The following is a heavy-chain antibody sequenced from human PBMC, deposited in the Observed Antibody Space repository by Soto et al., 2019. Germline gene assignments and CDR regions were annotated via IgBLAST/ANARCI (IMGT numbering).Heavy chain of an antibody. V-gene: IGHV4-34*01. CDR1: GGSFRGYH. Sequence: SETLSLTCAVYGGSFRGYHWTWIRQPPGKGLEWIGEINHSGSTNSNPSLKSRVTISVDTSKNQFSLKLKSVTAADTAVYYCVRDGTKNLRDWFDPWGQGILVTVSS. J-gene: IGHJ5*02. CDR2: INHSGST. D-gene: IGHD1-1*01. CDR3: VRDGTKNLRDWFDP.